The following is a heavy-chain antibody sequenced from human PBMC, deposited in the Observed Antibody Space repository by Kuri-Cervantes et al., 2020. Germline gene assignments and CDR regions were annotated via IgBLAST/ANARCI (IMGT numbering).Heavy chain of an antibody. CDR1: GYTFTNYY. V-gene: IGHV1-46*01. Sequence: ASVKVSCKASGYTFTNYYIHWVRQAPGQGLEWMGVINPSGSSTSYAQKFQGRVTISVDTSKNQFSLKLSSVTAADTAVYYCARREGRWLQFWNYWGQGTLVTVSS. D-gene: IGHD5-24*01. J-gene: IGHJ4*02. CDR3: ARREGRWLQFWNY. CDR2: INPSGSST.